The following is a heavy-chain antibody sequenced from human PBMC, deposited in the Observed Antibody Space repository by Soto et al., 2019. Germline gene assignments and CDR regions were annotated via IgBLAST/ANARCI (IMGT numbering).Heavy chain of an antibody. J-gene: IGHJ6*03. D-gene: IGHD3-3*01. Sequence: GGSLRLSCAASGFTFSSYGMHWVRQAPGKGLEWVAVIWYDGSNKYYADSVKGRFTISRDNSKNTLYLQMNSLRAEDTAVYYCAREPLEWLLMGGPYYYYYMDVWGKGTTVTVSS. CDR1: GFTFSSYG. CDR2: IWYDGSNK. CDR3: AREPLEWLLMGGPYYYYYMDV. V-gene: IGHV3-33*01.